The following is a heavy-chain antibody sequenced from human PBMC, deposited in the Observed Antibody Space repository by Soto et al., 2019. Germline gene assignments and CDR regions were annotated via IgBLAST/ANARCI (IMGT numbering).Heavy chain of an antibody. CDR3: ARGGSRNDYSNYNNWFDP. V-gene: IGHV4-34*01. Sequence: SETLSLTCAVYGGSFSGYYWSWIRQPPGKGLEWIGEINHSGSTNYNPSLKSRVTISVDTSKNQFSLKLSSVTAADTDVYYCARGGSRNDYSNYNNWFDPWGQGTLVTVSS. CDR1: GGSFSGYY. CDR2: INHSGST. D-gene: IGHD4-4*01. J-gene: IGHJ5*02.